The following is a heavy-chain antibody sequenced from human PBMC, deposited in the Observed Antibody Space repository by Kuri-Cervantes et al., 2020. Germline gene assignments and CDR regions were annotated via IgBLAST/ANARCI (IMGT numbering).Heavy chain of an antibody. CDR2: IRSSSSTI. D-gene: IGHD2-2*01. J-gene: IGHJ4*02. CDR1: GFTFSTYS. V-gene: IGHV3-48*01. CDR3: AKVGESGYCSSTGCYDLGVDS. Sequence: GGSLRLSCAASGFTFSTYSMNWVRQAPGKGLEWVSYIRSSSSTIYYADSVKGRFTISRDNAKNSLYLQMSSLRAEDTAVYYCAKVGESGYCSSTGCYDLGVDSWGQGTLVTVSS.